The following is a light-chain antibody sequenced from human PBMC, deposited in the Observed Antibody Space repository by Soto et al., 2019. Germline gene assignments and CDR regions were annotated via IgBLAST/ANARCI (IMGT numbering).Light chain of an antibody. CDR2: ENN. V-gene: IGLV1-40*01. J-gene: IGLJ1*01. CDR3: QSYDSSLSGYV. Sequence: QSVLTQPPSVSEAPGQRVTISCTGSSSNIGAGYEAHWYQQVPGTAPKLLIYENNNRPSGGPDRFSGSKSGTSASLAITGRQTEDDAEYYCQSYDSSLSGYVFGTGTKLTVL. CDR1: SSNIGAGYE.